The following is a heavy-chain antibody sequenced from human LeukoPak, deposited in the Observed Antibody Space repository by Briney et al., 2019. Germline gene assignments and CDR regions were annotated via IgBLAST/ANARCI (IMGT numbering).Heavy chain of an antibody. J-gene: IGHJ6*03. CDR3: AREGVPPLQYYYYMDV. CDR2: IYTSGST. Sequence: PSETLSLTCTVSGGSISSYYWSWIRQPAGKGLEWIGRIYTSGSTNYNPSLKSRVTMSVDTSKNQFSLKLSSVTAADTAVYYCAREGVPPLQYYYYMDVWGKGTTVTVSS. V-gene: IGHV4-4*07. CDR1: GGSISSYY. D-gene: IGHD3-16*01.